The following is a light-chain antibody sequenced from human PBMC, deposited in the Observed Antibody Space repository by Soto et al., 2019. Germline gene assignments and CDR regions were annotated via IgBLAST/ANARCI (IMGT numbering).Light chain of an antibody. CDR3: HQYDIPPQT. V-gene: IGKV3-20*01. CDR1: QRISSTY. Sequence: IVLTQSPGTLSLSPGERATLSCRASQRISSTYLAWYQQKPGRAPRLLIYGASRRATGIPDRVSGSGSGTDFTLTISRLEPEDFAVYYCHQYDIPPQTFGRGTRVEI. CDR2: GAS. J-gene: IGKJ1*01.